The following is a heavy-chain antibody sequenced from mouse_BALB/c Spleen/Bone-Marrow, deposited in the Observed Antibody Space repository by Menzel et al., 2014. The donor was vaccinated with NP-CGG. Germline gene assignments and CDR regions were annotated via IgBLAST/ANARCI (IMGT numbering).Heavy chain of an antibody. J-gene: IGHJ4*01. Sequence: VQVVESGPEPVKPGASVRISCKASGYTFTTYYIHWVKQRPGQGLEWIGWIYPGNVNTKYNEKFKGKATLTADKSSSTAYMQLSSLTSEDSAVFFCTRDTMDYWGQGTSVTVSS. V-gene: IGHV1S56*01. CDR3: TRDTMDY. CDR1: GYTFTTYY. CDR2: IYPGNVNT.